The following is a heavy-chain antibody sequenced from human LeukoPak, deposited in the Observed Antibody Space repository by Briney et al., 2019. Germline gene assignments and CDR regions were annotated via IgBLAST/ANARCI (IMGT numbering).Heavy chain of an antibody. D-gene: IGHD6-13*01. CDR2: INHSGST. J-gene: IGHJ4*02. CDR3: ARGFVNSSWSWVDS. Sequence: SETLSLTCTVSGYSISSGYFWAWIRQPPGKGLEWIGEINHSGSTNYDPSLKSRVTISIDTSKNQFSLKLSSVTAADTAVYYCARGFVNSSWSWVDSWGQGTLVTVSS. V-gene: IGHV4-38-2*02. CDR1: GYSISSGYF.